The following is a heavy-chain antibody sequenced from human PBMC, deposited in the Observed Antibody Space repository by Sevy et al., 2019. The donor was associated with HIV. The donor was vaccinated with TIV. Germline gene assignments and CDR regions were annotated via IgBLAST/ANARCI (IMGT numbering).Heavy chain of an antibody. CDR3: AREVGGFNWRPYYFDS. CDR2: IKQDESEK. Sequence: GGSLRLSCAASGFTFTDYWMSWVRQTPGKGLEWVATIKQDESEKYHVDSVKGRFAISRDNGKNSVSLQMNGLRVEDTALYYCAREVGGFNWRPYYFDSWGQGTLVTVSS. V-gene: IGHV3-7*01. D-gene: IGHD3-3*01. CDR1: GFTFTDYW. J-gene: IGHJ4*02.